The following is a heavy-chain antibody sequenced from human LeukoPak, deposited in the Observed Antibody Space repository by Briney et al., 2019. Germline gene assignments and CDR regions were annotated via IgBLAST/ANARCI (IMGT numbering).Heavy chain of an antibody. Sequence: SQTLSLTCAVSGGSISSGGYSWSWIRQPPGKGLEWIGYIYHSGSTYYNPSLKSRVTISVDRSKNQFSLKLSSVTAADTAVYYCARVKAGDSSGYTYFDYWGQGTLVTVSS. V-gene: IGHV4-30-2*01. CDR1: GGSISSGGYS. CDR2: IYHSGST. J-gene: IGHJ4*02. CDR3: ARVKAGDSSGYTYFDY. D-gene: IGHD3-22*01.